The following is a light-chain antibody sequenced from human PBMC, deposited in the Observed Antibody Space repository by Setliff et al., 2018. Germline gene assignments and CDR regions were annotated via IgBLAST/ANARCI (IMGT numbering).Light chain of an antibody. CDR1: SSDVGRYNF. Sequence: QSVLAQPRSVSGSPGQSVTISCTGTSSDVGRYNFVSRYQQHPGKAPKLIIYDVTKRPSGVPDRFSGSKSGNTASLTISGLQAEDEADYSCCSYADTYISVFGTGTKVTVL. CDR2: DVT. CDR3: CSYADTYISV. J-gene: IGLJ1*01. V-gene: IGLV2-11*01.